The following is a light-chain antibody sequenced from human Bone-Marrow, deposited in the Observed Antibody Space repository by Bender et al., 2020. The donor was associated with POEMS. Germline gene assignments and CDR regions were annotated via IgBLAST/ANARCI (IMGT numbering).Light chain of an antibody. CDR1: SSNIGINT. J-gene: IGLJ2*01. Sequence: QSVVTQPPSASGTPGQTVTITCAGSSSNIGINTVNWYQQVPGSAPKLLIYSNHQRPSGVPDRFSGSKSGTSASLAISGLQAEDEADYYCSSFITSTTSVVFGGGTKLTVL. CDR2: SNH. CDR3: SSFITSTTSVV. V-gene: IGLV1-44*01.